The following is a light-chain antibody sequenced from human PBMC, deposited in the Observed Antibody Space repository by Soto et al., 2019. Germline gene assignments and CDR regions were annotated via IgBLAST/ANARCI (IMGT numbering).Light chain of an antibody. CDR3: ASYAGSNILVV. CDR2: DVS. J-gene: IGLJ2*01. CDR1: SSDVGGYNF. Sequence: QSVLTQPPSASGSPGQSVTISCTGTSSDVGGYNFVSWYQQHPGKAPKLMIYDVSERPSGVPDRFSGSKSGNTASLTVSGLQADDEADYYCASYAGSNILVVFGGGTQLTVL. V-gene: IGLV2-8*01.